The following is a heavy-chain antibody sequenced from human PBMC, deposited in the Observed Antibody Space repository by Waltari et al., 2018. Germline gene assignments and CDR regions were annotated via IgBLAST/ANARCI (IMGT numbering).Heavy chain of an antibody. Sequence: QVQLVQSGAEVKKPGASVKVSCKVSGYTLTELSMHWVRQAPGKGLEWMGGCDPEEGETIYAQKFQGRVTMTEDTSTDTAYMELSSVTAADTAVYYCASVTGYPLRGYWYFDLWGRGTLVTVSS. D-gene: IGHD3-9*01. CDR2: CDPEEGET. J-gene: IGHJ2*01. CDR1: GYTLTELS. CDR3: ASVTGYPLRGYWYFDL. V-gene: IGHV1-24*01.